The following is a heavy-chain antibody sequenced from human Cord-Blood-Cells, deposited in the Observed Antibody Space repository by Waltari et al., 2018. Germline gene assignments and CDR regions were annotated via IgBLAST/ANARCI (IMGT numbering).Heavy chain of an antibody. V-gene: IGHV4-38-2*02. CDR1: GYSISSGYY. Sequence: QVQLQESGPGLVKPSETLSLTCTVSGYSISSGYYWGWIRQPPGKGLEWIGSIYHSGSTYSNPSLKRRVTISVDTSKNQFSLKLSSVTAADTAVYYCARGGAARPVDYWGQGTLVTVSS. D-gene: IGHD6-6*01. CDR3: ARGGAARPVDY. CDR2: IYHSGST. J-gene: IGHJ4*02.